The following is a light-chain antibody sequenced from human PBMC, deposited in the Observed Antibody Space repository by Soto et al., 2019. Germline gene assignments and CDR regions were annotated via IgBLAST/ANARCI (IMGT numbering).Light chain of an antibody. Sequence: EIVLTQSPATLSLSPGGRATVSCRASQSVSTFLAWYQLKPGQAPRLLISGASSRAADIPDRFSGSGSGTDFTLTINRLEPEDFAVYYCQQYNNWPSVTFGQGTRLEI. CDR3: QQYNNWPSVT. CDR2: GAS. V-gene: IGKV3-11*01. J-gene: IGKJ5*01. CDR1: QSVSTF.